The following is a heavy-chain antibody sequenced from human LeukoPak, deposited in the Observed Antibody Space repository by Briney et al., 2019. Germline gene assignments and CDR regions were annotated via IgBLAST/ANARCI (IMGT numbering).Heavy chain of an antibody. CDR3: ARVRLRELLYYYYMDV. CDR1: GGTFSSYA. J-gene: IGHJ6*03. Sequence: GASVKVSCKASGGTFSSYAISWVRQAPGQGLEWMGGIIPIFGTANYAQKFQGRVTITADESTSTAYMELSSLRSEDTAVYYCARVRLRELLYYYYMDVWGKGTTVTVS. D-gene: IGHD1-26*01. V-gene: IGHV1-69*13. CDR2: IIPIFGTA.